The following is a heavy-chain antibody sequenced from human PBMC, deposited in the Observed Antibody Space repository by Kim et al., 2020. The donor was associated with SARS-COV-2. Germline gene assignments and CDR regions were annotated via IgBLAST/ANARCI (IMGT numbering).Heavy chain of an antibody. V-gene: IGHV4-31*03. J-gene: IGHJ3*02. D-gene: IGHD3-3*01. Sequence: SETLSLTCTVSGGSISSGGYYWSWIRQHPGKGLEWIGYICYSGSTYYNPSLKSRVTISVDTSKNQFSLKLSSVTAADTAVYYCARAQGRTIFGVVIIVNAFDIWGQGTMVTVSS. CDR3: ARAQGRTIFGVVIIVNAFDI. CDR1: GGSISSGGYY. CDR2: ICYSGST.